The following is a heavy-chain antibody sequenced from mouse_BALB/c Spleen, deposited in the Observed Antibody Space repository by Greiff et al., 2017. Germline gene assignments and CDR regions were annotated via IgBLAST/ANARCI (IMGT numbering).Heavy chain of an antibody. J-gene: IGHJ4*01. D-gene: IGHD1-1*01. CDR1: GFTFSSYG. CDR2: INSNGGST. V-gene: IGHV5-6-3*01. CDR3: ARDLLRYYAMDY. Sequence: EVMLVESGGGLVQPGGSLKLSCAASGFTFSSYGMSWVRQTPDKRLELVATINSNGGSTYYPDSVKGRFTISRDNAKNTLYLQMSSLKSEDTAMYYCARDLLRYYAMDYWGQGTSVTVSS.